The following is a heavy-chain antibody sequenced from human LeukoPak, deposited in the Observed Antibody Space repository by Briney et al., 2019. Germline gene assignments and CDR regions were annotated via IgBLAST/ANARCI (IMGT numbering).Heavy chain of an antibody. CDR1: GFTFSDCA. CDR2: INGSGDRT. V-gene: IGHV3-23*01. Sequence: GGSLRLSCAASGFTFSDCALSWVRQAPGKGLEWVSDINGSGDRTYYADSVKGRFTISRDNSKNTLYLQMNSLRAEDTAVYYCAKVDAELWLQLRSHWYFDLWGRGTLVTVSS. CDR3: AKVDAELWLQLRSHWYFDL. J-gene: IGHJ2*01. D-gene: IGHD5-24*01.